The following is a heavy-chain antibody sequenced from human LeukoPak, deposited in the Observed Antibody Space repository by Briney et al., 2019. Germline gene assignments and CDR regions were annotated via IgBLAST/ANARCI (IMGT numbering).Heavy chain of an antibody. CDR3: ARHGYIAVAGTVDY. J-gene: IGHJ4*02. CDR2: IYYSGST. D-gene: IGHD6-19*01. CDR1: GGSISSYY. Sequence: SETLSLTCTVSGGSISSYYWSWIRQPPGKGLEWIGYIYYSGSTNYNPSLKSRVTISVDTSKNQFSLNLSSVTAADTAVYYCARHGYIAVAGTVDYWGQGTLITVSS. V-gene: IGHV4-59*08.